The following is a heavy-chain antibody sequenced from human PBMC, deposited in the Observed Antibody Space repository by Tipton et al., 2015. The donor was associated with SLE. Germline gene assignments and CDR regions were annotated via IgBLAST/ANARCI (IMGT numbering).Heavy chain of an antibody. V-gene: IGHV4-61*05. Sequence: LRLSCTVSGGSISSSRYYRSWIRQPPGKGLEWIGYIYDSGSTSYNPSLKSRVTISEDTSKQQFSLKLTSLTAADTAVYYCARHAGDYAYFDSWGQGILVTVSS. D-gene: IGHD4-17*01. CDR3: ARHAGDYAYFDS. J-gene: IGHJ4*02. CDR2: IYDSGST. CDR1: GGSISSSRYY.